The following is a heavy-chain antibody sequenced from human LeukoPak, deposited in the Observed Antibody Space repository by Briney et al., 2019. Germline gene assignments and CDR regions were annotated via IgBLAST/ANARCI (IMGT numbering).Heavy chain of an antibody. CDR3: AKDAKGGYYDSSGYYLDY. D-gene: IGHD3-22*01. Sequence: GGSLRLSCAASGFTVSSNYMSWVRQAPGKGLEWVSVIYSGGSTYYADSVKGRFTISRDNSKNTLYLQMNSLRAEDTAVYYCAKDAKGGYYDSSGYYLDYWGQGTLVTVSS. CDR2: IYSGGST. V-gene: IGHV3-53*05. J-gene: IGHJ4*02. CDR1: GFTVSSNY.